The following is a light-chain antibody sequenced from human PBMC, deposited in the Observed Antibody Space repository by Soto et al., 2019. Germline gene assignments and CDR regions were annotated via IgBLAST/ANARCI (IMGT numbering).Light chain of an antibody. Sequence: DIQMTQSPSTLSASVGDRVTITCRASQSIGSWLAWYQQKPGKAPRLLIYTASSLESGVPSRFSGSGSGTEFTITISSLQPDDFATYCCQQYSRYSTFGQGTKVEIK. J-gene: IGKJ1*01. V-gene: IGKV1-5*03. CDR1: QSIGSW. CDR2: TAS. CDR3: QQYSRYST.